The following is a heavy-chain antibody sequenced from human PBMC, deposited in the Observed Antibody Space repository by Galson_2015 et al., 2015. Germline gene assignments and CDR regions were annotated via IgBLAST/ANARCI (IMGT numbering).Heavy chain of an antibody. V-gene: IGHV3-23*01. CDR2: VSASGTNT. CDR3: AKDRQMSR. D-gene: IGHD5-24*01. J-gene: IGHJ4*02. Sequence: SLRLSCAASGFTFSSAAMTWVRQVPGKGLEWVSVVSASGTNTYYADSVKGRFTISRDDAKNTLYLQMNSLRAEDTAVYYCAKDRQMSRWGQGTLVTVSS. CDR1: GFTFSSAA.